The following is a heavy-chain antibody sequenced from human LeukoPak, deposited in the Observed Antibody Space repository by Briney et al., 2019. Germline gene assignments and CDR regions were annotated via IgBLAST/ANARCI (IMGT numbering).Heavy chain of an antibody. D-gene: IGHD4-23*01. Sequence: PGGSLRLSCAASGFTFSSYGMHWVRQAPGKGLEWVAFIRYDGSNKYYADSVKGRFTISRDNSKNTLYLQMNSLRAEDTAVYYCAKDSRGTVVSDFDYWGQGTLVAVSS. CDR1: GFTFSSYG. J-gene: IGHJ4*02. CDR2: IRYDGSNK. V-gene: IGHV3-30*02. CDR3: AKDSRGTVVSDFDY.